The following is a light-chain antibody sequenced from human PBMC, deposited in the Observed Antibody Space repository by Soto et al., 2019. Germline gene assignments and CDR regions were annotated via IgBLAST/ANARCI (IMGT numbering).Light chain of an antibody. CDR3: QQYNPYTWT. J-gene: IGKJ1*01. V-gene: IGKV1-5*01. CDR1: QSIGSW. Sequence: DIQMTQSPSTLSASVGDRVTITCRASQSIGSWLAWYQQKPGKAPRLLIYDASSLESGVPSIFSGSGSGTEFTLTISNLQHDDFATYYCQQYNPYTWTFGHGTKVEIK. CDR2: DAS.